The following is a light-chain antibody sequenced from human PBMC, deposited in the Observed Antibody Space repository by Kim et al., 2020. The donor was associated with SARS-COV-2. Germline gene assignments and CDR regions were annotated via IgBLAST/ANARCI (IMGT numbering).Light chain of an antibody. J-gene: IGLJ2*01. Sequence: SYELTQPPSVSVSPGQTASITCSGDKLGDKYACWYQQKPGQSPVLVIYQDTKRPSGIPERFSGSNSGNTATLTVSGTQAMDEADYYCQVWGSSTVIFGGG. CDR1: KLGDKY. CDR3: QVWGSSTVI. CDR2: QDT. V-gene: IGLV3-1*01.